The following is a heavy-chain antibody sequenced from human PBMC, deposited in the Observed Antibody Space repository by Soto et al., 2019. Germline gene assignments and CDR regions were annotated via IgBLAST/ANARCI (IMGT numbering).Heavy chain of an antibody. D-gene: IGHD3-10*01. CDR2: IWYDGSNK. V-gene: IGHV3-33*01. CDR1: GFTFSSYG. J-gene: IGHJ6*03. Sequence: GGSLRLSCAASGFTFSSYGMHWVRQAPGKGLEWVAVIWYDGSNKYYADSVKGRFTISRDNSKNTLYLQMNSLRAEDTAVYYCARDSYYYGSGSHPFLAYYYYCMDGWGKGTTVTVSS. CDR3: ARDSYYYGSGSHPFLAYYYYCMDG.